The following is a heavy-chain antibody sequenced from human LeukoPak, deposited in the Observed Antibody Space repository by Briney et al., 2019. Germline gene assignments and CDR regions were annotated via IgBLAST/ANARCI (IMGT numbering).Heavy chain of an antibody. D-gene: IGHD4-17*01. CDR2: INHSGST. V-gene: IGHV4-34*01. J-gene: IGHJ6*03. CDR3: ARAPDYGDYVRVEYYYMDV. Sequence: SETLSLTCAVYGGSFSGYYWSWIRQPPGKRLEWIGEINHSGSTNYNPSLKSRVTISVDTSKNQFSLKLSSVTAADTAVYYCARAPDYGDYVRVEYYYMDVWGKGTTVTVSS. CDR1: GGSFSGYY.